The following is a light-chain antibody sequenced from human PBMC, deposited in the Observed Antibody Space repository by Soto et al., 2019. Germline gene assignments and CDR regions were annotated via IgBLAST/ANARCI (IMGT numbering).Light chain of an antibody. J-gene: IGLJ2*01. CDR1: SSDVGGYNY. CDR2: DVS. CDR3: CSYGGRDPGV. V-gene: IGLV2-11*01. Sequence: QSVLTQPRSVSGSPGQSVTISCTGTSSDVGGYNYVSWYQQHPGKAPKLMIYDVSKRPSGVPDHFSGSKSDNTASLTISGLQAEDEADYYRCSYGGRDPGVFRGGTKLTVL.